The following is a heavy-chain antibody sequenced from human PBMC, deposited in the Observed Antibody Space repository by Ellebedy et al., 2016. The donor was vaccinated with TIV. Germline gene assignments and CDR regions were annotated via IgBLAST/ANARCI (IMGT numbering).Heavy chain of an antibody. D-gene: IGHD1-14*01. V-gene: IGHV4-4*02. Sequence: SETLSLXCGVSGDSISSDYWWTWVRQPPEKGLAWIGEIYHFGTTNYNPSLKSRVTISVDKSKNQFSLRLTSMTAADTALYYCARVRRLTTLDSWGQGTLVTVSS. CDR3: ARVRRLTTLDS. CDR2: IYHFGTT. J-gene: IGHJ4*02. CDR1: GDSISSDYW.